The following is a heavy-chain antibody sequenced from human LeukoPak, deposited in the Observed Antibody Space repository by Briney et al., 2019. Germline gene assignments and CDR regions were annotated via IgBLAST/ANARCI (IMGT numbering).Heavy chain of an antibody. Sequence: PGRSLRLSCAASGFTFDDYAMHWVRQAPGKGLEWVSGISWNSGSIGYADPVKGRFTISRDNAKNSLYLQMNSLRAEDTALYYCAKGYCSGGSCYLGYFDYWGQGTLVTVSS. CDR2: ISWNSGSI. CDR1: GFTFDDYA. CDR3: AKGYCSGGSCYLGYFDY. V-gene: IGHV3-9*01. J-gene: IGHJ4*02. D-gene: IGHD2-15*01.